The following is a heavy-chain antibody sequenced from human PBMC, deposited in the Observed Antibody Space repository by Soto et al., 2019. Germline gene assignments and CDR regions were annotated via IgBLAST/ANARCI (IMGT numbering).Heavy chain of an antibody. Sequence: QLQLQESGPGLVKPSETLSLTCTVSGGSITNTDYSWGWIRQPPGKGLEWIGTMYYSGSTYYNPSLRSRVTVSVDTSKQQVSLRLTSVTAADTAVYYCARHSTPWERNWFHPWGQGTLVTVSS. CDR1: GGSITNTDYS. V-gene: IGHV4-39*01. CDR2: MYYSGST. CDR3: ARHSTPWERNWFHP. J-gene: IGHJ5*02. D-gene: IGHD1-26*01.